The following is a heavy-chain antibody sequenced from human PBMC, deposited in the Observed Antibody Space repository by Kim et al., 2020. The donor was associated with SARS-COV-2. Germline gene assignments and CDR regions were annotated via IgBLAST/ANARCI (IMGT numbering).Heavy chain of an antibody. CDR2: INTKTGNP. CDR3: ARDLGTLSSGWYGDWFDP. Sequence: ASVKVSCKASGYTFTNYAMNWLRQAPGQGLEWMGWINTKTGNPTYARGLTGRFVFSLDASVSTAYLQISSLKAEDTAVYYCARDLGTLSSGWYGDWFDPWGQRTLVIVSS. V-gene: IGHV7-4-1*02. CDR1: GYTFTNYA. J-gene: IGHJ5*02. D-gene: IGHD6-19*01.